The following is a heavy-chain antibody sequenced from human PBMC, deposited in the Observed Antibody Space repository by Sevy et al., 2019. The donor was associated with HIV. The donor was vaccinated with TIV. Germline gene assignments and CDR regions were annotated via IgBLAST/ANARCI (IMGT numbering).Heavy chain of an antibody. CDR3: ARDWDYDSSGYYFSDAFDI. Sequence: ASVKVSCKASGGTFSSYAISWVRQAPGHGLEWMGGIIPIFGTANYAQKFQGRVTITADKSTSTAYTELSSLRSEDTAVYYCARDWDYDSSGYYFSDAFDIWGQGTMVTVSS. CDR1: GGTFSSYA. D-gene: IGHD3-22*01. J-gene: IGHJ3*02. CDR2: IIPIFGTA. V-gene: IGHV1-69*06.